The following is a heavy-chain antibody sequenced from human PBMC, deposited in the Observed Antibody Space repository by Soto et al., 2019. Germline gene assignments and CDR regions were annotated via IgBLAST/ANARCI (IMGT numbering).Heavy chain of an antibody. J-gene: IGHJ4*02. CDR3: ATGPRRLSD. CDR1: GFTFSGYY. D-gene: IGHD3-3*01. CDR2: ISGSSSDT. V-gene: IGHV3-11*05. Sequence: QVQLVESGGGLVKPGGSLRLSCAASGFTFSGYYMSWIRQAPGKGLESLSYISGSSSDTKYADSVRGRFTISRDNAKNSLYLQMNSLRAEDTAVYYCATGPRRLSDWGQGTPVIVSS.